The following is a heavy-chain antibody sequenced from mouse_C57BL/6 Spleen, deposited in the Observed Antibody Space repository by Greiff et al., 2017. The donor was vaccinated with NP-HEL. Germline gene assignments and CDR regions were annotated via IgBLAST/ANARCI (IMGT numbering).Heavy chain of an antibody. J-gene: IGHJ2*01. Sequence: VKLQQSGAELVGPGASVTLSCKASGYTFTDYEMHWVKQTPVHGLEWIGAIDPETGGTAYNQKFKGKAILTADKSSSTAYMELRSLTSEDSAVYYCTREYGNYFDYWGQGTTLTVSS. CDR2: IDPETGGT. CDR3: TREYGNYFDY. D-gene: IGHD2-10*02. V-gene: IGHV1-15*01. CDR1: GYTFTDYE.